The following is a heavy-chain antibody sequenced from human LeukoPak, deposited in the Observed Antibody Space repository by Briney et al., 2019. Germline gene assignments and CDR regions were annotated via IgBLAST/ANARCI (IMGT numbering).Heavy chain of an antibody. CDR2: IYYSGNT. Sequence: SGTLSLTCAVSGGSITSSNWWTWVRQPPGKGLEWIGEIYYSGNTNYDASLKSRVTISMDKSKNQFSLELTSVTAADTAMYYCAREYGSSHGFDPWGLGTLVIVSS. V-gene: IGHV4-4*02. J-gene: IGHJ5*02. CDR1: GGSITSSNW. D-gene: IGHD6-13*01. CDR3: AREYGSSHGFDP.